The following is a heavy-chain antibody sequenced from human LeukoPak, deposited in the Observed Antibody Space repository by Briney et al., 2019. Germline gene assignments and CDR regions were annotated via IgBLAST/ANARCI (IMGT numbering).Heavy chain of an antibody. CDR2: INHSGST. J-gene: IGHJ3*02. D-gene: IGHD3-10*01. CDR3: ARHPPSLLWFGEYIASPGAFDI. Sequence: SETLSLTCAVYGGSFSGYYWSWIRQPPGKGLEWIGEINHSGSTNYNPSLKSRVTISVDTSKNQFSLKLSSVTAADTAVYYCARHPPSLLWFGEYIASPGAFDIWGQGTMVTVSS. CDR1: GGSFSGYY. V-gene: IGHV4-34*01.